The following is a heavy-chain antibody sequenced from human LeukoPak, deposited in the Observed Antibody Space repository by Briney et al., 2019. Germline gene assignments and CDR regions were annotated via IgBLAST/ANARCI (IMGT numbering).Heavy chain of an antibody. Sequence: SETLSLTCTVSGGSISSYCWSWIRQPPGKGLEWIGYIFYSGSTNYNPSLKSRVTISVDTSKNQFSLKLSSVTAADTAVYYCVRVDRGDSSGYFLDWGYYYFDYWGQGTLVTVSS. CDR1: GGSISSYC. J-gene: IGHJ4*02. V-gene: IGHV4-59*01. D-gene: IGHD3-22*01. CDR3: VRVDRGDSSGYFLDWGYYYFDY. CDR2: IFYSGST.